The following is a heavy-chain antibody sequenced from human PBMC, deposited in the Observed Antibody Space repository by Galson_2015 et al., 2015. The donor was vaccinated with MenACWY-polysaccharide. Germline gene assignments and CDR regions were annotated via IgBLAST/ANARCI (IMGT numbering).Heavy chain of an antibody. CDR2: TYYRSKWYN. CDR3: ARELAAASAYYYGIGGDY. Sequence: CAISGDSVSSNSAAWNWIRQSPSRGLEWLGRTYYRSKWYNDYAVSVKSRITINPDTSKNQFSLQLNSVTPEDTAVYYCARELAAASAYYYGIGGDYWGQGTLVTVSS. J-gene: IGHJ4*02. CDR1: GDSVSSNSAA. V-gene: IGHV6-1*01. D-gene: IGHD3-10*01.